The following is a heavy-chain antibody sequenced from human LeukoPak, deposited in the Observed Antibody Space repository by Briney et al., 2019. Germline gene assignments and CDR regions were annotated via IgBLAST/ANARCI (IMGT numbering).Heavy chain of an antibody. CDR3: ARGPGVWCQNGMDV. Sequence: GRSLRLSCAASGFTFSSYGMHWVRQAPGKGLEWVAVIWYDGSNKYYADSVKGRFTISRDNSKNTLYLQMNSLRAEDTAVYYCARGPGVWCQNGMDVWGQGTTVTVSS. D-gene: IGHD2-8*01. V-gene: IGHV3-33*01. CDR1: GFTFSSYG. J-gene: IGHJ6*02. CDR2: IWYDGSNK.